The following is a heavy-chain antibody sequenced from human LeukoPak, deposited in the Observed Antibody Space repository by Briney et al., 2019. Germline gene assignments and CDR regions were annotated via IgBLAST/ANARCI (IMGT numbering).Heavy chain of an antibody. D-gene: IGHD2-15*01. J-gene: IGHJ6*02. Sequence: SETLSLTCTVSGGSISSYYWSWIRQPPGKGLEWIGYIYYSGSTNYNPSLKSRVTISVDTSKNQFSLKLSSVTAADTAVYYCARRLGYCSGGSCSYYYYYGMDVWGQGTTVTVFS. V-gene: IGHV4-59*08. CDR1: GGSISSYY. CDR2: IYYSGST. CDR3: ARRLGYCSGGSCSYYYYYGMDV.